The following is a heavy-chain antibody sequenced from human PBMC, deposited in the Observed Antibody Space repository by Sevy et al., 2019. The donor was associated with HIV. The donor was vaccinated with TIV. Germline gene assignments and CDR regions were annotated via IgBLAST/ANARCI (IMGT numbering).Heavy chain of an antibody. D-gene: IGHD2-2*01. J-gene: IGHJ3*02. CDR3: TRASLLGYCSTTSCYYAFDI. CDR2: ISGDTYYT. Sequence: GGSLRLSCNASGITFSTSVMNWVRQSPDRGLEWVSSISGDTYYTHYAHSMRGRFIVSRDNAKNSLFLEMNSLTVEDTAVYYCTRASLLGYCSTTSCYYAFDIWGPGTVVTVSS. V-gene: IGHV3-21*01. CDR1: GITFSTSV.